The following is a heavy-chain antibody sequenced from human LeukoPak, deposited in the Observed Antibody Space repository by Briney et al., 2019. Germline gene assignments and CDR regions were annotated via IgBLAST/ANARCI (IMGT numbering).Heavy chain of an antibody. Sequence: ASVKVSCKASGYTFTGYYMHWVRQAPGQGLEWMGWVNHNSGGTNFAQKFQGRVTMTRDTSISTAYMELSRLRSDDTAVYFCARDREYRSSSYPLDYWGQGTLVTVSS. D-gene: IGHD6-6*01. CDR1: GYTFTGYY. CDR2: VNHNSGGT. CDR3: ARDREYRSSSYPLDY. J-gene: IGHJ4*02. V-gene: IGHV1-2*02.